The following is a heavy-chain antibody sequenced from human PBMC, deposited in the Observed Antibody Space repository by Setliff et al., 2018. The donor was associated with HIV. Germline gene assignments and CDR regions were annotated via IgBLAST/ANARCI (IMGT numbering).Heavy chain of an antibody. CDR3: ARGGDRGPYYYYGMDV. Sequence: GGSLRLSCVASGFQFTPYILHWVRQAPGKGLEWVAVISNDARQTYYADSVRGRFTISRDSTKNALYLQMNSLRAEDTAVYYCARGGDRGPYYYYGMDVWGQGTTVTVSS. V-gene: IGHV3-30*03. D-gene: IGHD3-10*01. CDR1: GFQFTPYI. CDR2: ISNDARQT. J-gene: IGHJ6*02.